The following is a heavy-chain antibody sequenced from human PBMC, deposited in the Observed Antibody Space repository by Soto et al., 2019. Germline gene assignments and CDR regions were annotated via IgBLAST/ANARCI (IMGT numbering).Heavy chain of an antibody. J-gene: IGHJ4*02. CDR3: ARGGFGDYCRHQYSFDY. CDR1: GFTFSTYA. CDR2: ISYDGFNK. Sequence: QVQLVESGGGVVQPGRSLRLSCAASGFTFSTYAMHWVRQAPGKGLEWVAMISYDGFNKYYADSVKGRFTTSRDNSKNTLYLQINGLRAEDTAVYYWARGGFGDYCRHQYSFDYWGQGTLVTVSS. D-gene: IGHD4-17*01. V-gene: IGHV3-30-3*01.